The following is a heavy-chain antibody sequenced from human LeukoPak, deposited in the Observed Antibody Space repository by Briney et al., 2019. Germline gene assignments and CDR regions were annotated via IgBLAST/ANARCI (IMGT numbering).Heavy chain of an antibody. J-gene: IGHJ4*02. V-gene: IGHV1-69*05. CDR1: GGTFSSCA. D-gene: IGHD5-24*01. CDR3: ARGVGDGYSFFDY. CDR2: IIPIFGTA. Sequence: ASVKVSCKASGGTFSSCAISWVRHAPGQGLEWMGGIIPIFGTANYAQKFEGRVTITTDESTSTAYMELSSLRSEAKAVYYCARGVGDGYSFFDYWGQGTLVTVSS.